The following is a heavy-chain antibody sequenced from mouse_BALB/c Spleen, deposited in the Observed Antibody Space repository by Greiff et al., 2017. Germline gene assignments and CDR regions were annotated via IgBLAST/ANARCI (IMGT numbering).Heavy chain of an antibody. CDR3: ARGGLRDWYFDV. CDR1: GYSFTGYY. D-gene: IGHD2-2*01. Sequence: LVKTGASVKISCKASGYSFTGYYMHWVKQSHGKSLEWIGYISSYNGATSYNQKFKGKATFTVDTSSSTAYMQFNSLTSEDSAVYYCARGGLRDWYFDVWGAGTTVTVSS. J-gene: IGHJ1*01. CDR2: ISSYNGAT. V-gene: IGHV1S34*01.